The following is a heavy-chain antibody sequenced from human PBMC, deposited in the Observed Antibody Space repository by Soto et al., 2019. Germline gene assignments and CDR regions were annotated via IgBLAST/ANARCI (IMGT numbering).Heavy chain of an antibody. CDR3: ARGSANXGYSYGPPPHYYYGMDV. CDR2: INPNSGGT. J-gene: IGHJ6*02. CDR1: GYTFTGYY. D-gene: IGHD5-18*01. Sequence: ASVKVSCKASGYTFTGYYMHWVRQAPGQGLEWMGWINPNSGGTNYAQKFQGWVTMTRDTSISTAYMELSRLRSDDTAVYYCARGSANXGYSYGPPPHYYYGMDVWGQGTTVTVSS. V-gene: IGHV1-2*04.